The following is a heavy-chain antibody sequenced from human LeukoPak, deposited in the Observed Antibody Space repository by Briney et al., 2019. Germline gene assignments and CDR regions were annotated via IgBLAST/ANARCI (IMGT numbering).Heavy chain of an antibody. CDR3: ARDSTDYYDTSGHHY. D-gene: IGHD3-22*01. CDR1: GFTFSKYW. V-gene: IGHV3-7*05. CDR2: IKQDGSEK. J-gene: IGHJ4*02. Sequence: PGGSLRLSCAASGFTFSKYWMSWVRQAPGEGLEWVSNIKQDGSEKYYVDSVKGRFTISRDNAKNSLYLQMNSLRAEDTAVYFCARDSTDYYDTSGHHYWGQGTLVTVPS.